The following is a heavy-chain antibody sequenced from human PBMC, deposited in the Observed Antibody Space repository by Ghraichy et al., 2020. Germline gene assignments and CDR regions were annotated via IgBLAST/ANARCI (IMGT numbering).Heavy chain of an antibody. V-gene: IGHV3-48*02. CDR1: GFTFSSYS. CDR3: ARVRGGSYYGMDV. J-gene: IGHJ6*02. CDR2: ISSSSSTI. D-gene: IGHD1-26*01. Sequence: GESLNISCAASGFTFSSYSMNWVRQAPGKGLEWVSYISSSSSTIYYADSVKGRFTISRDNAKNSLYLQMNSLRDEDTAVYYCARVRGGSYYGMDVWGQGTTVTVSS.